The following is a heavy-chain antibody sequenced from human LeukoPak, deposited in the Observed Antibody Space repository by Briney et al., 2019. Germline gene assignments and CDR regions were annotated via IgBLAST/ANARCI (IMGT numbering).Heavy chain of an antibody. D-gene: IGHD6-19*01. CDR3: AREGGAVAGNLDY. CDR2: IWYDGTKK. J-gene: IGHJ4*02. CDR1: GFTFSNYG. Sequence: GGSLRLSCAASGFTFSNYGMHWVRQAPGKGLEWVAIIWYDGTKKHYGDSMKGRFTISRDNSENTLYLQMDSLRAEDTAVYYCAREGGAVAGNLDYWGQGTLVTVSS. V-gene: IGHV3-33*01.